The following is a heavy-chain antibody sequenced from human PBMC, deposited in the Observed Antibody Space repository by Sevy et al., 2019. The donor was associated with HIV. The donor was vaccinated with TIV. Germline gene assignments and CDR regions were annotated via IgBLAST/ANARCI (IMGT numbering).Heavy chain of an antibody. Sequence: GGSLRLSCAASGFTFSSYWMHWARQAPGKGLEWVAVISYDGSNKYYADSVKGRFTISRDNSKNTLYLQMNSLRAEDTAVYYCARDGPGVVWGSYRFHYFDYWGQGTLVTVSS. CDR1: GFTFSSYW. J-gene: IGHJ4*02. CDR2: ISYDGSNK. D-gene: IGHD3-16*02. V-gene: IGHV3-30-3*01. CDR3: ARDGPGVVWGSYRFHYFDY.